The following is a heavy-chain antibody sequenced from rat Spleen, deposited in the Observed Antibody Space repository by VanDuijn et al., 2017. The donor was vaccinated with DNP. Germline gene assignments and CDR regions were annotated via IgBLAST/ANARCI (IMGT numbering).Heavy chain of an antibody. CDR3: TREADVYYGLDY. CDR2: ITNTGGST. CDR1: GFTFNNYW. D-gene: IGHD1-6*01. Sequence: EVQLVESGGGLVQPGRSLKLSCVASGFTFNNYWMTWIRQAPGKGLEWVASITNTGGSTYYPDSVKGRFTISRDNAKSTLYLQMNSLRSEDTATYYCTREADVYYGLDYWGQGVMVTVSS. V-gene: IGHV5-31*01. J-gene: IGHJ2*01.